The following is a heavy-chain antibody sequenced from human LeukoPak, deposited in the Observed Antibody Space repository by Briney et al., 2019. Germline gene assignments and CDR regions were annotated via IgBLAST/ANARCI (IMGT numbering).Heavy chain of an antibody. Sequence: SETLSLTCTVSGGSLRSYYWSWIRQPPGKGLEWIGHIYYSGSTNYSPSLTSRVTMSVDTSKNQFSLKLSSVSAADTAVYYCASSYYDVLTGSTLEMDVWGKGTTVTVSS. J-gene: IGHJ6*04. V-gene: IGHV4-59*01. D-gene: IGHD3-9*01. CDR2: IYYSGST. CDR3: ASSYYDVLTGSTLEMDV. CDR1: GGSLRSYY.